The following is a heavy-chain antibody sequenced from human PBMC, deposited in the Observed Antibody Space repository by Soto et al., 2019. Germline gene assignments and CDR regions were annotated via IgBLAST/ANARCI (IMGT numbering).Heavy chain of an antibody. CDR3: ARGRVYSNYRYYYYGMDV. V-gene: IGHV3-23*01. J-gene: IGHJ6*02. CDR2: FRSGGDDDTT. Sequence: PGGSLRLSCAASGFTFSSYSMSWVRQAPGKGLEWVSGFRSGGDDDTTYYADSVRGRFTISRDNSKNTLFLQMNSLRAEGTAVYYCARGRVYSNYRYYYYGMDVWGQGTTVTVSS. CDR1: GFTFSSYS. D-gene: IGHD4-4*01.